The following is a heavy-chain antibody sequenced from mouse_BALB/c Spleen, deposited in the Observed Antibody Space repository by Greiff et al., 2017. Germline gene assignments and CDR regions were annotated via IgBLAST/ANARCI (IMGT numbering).Heavy chain of an antibody. Sequence: EVKLEESGGGLVQPGGSLRLSCATSGFTFTDYYMSWVRQPPGKALEWLGFIRNKANGYTTEYSASVKGRFTISRDNSQSILYLQMNTLRAEDSATYYCMGYGASWFAYWGQGTLVTVSA. CDR2: IRNKANGYTT. J-gene: IGHJ3*01. CDR1: GFTFTDYY. D-gene: IGHD1-2*01. V-gene: IGHV7-3*02. CDR3: MGYGASWFAY.